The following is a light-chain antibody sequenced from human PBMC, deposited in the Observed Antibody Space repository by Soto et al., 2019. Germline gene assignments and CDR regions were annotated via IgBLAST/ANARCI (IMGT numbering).Light chain of an antibody. CDR3: SSYTSSDTYV. CDR2: EVS. CDR1: SSDVGVYNY. Sequence: QSVLTQPASVSGSPGQSITISCIGTSSDVGVYNYVSWYQQHPGKAPKLMIYEVSNQPSGVSNRFSGSKSGNTASLTISGLQAEDEADYYCSSYTSSDTYVFGTGTKVTVL. V-gene: IGLV2-14*01. J-gene: IGLJ1*01.